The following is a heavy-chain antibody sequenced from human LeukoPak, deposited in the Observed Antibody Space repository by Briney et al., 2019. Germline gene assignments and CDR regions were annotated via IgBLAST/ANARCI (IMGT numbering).Heavy chain of an antibody. CDR1: GYTFSSYD. CDR3: ARETREVDVPFDY. Sequence: GASVKVSCKASGYTFSSYDINWVRQATGQGLEWMGWMNPNSGNTGYAQKFQGRVTMTRNTSISTAYMELSSLRSEDTAVHYCARETREVDVPFDYWGQGTLVTVSS. V-gene: IGHV1-8*01. J-gene: IGHJ4*02. CDR2: MNPNSGNT. D-gene: IGHD1-26*01.